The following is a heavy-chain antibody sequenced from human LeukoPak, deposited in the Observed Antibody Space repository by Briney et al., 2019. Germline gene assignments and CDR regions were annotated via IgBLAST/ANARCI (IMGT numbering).Heavy chain of an antibody. V-gene: IGHV3-53*01. D-gene: IGHD4-17*01. CDR1: GFTVSSNY. CDR3: ARDVTVKGGYFDY. J-gene: IGHJ4*02. Sequence: PGGSLRLSCAASGFTVSSNYMSWVRQAPGKGLEWVSVIYSGGSTYYADSVKGRFNISRDNSKNTLYLQMNSLRAEDTAVYYCARDVTVKGGYFDYWGQGTLVTVSS. CDR2: IYSGGST.